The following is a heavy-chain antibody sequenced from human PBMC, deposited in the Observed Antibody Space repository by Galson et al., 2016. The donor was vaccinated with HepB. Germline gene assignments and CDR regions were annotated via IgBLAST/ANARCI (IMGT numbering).Heavy chain of an antibody. CDR1: GFTFSNYW. V-gene: IGHV3-74*01. J-gene: IGHJ4*02. Sequence: CAASGFTFSNYWMHWVRQAPGKGLVWVSRINRDGSSTPYADSVKGRFTISRDNAKNTLYLQMNGLRAEDTAVYYCVRGAGWLGIVGTTTNFDFWGQGTLVTVSS. D-gene: IGHD1-26*01. CDR2: INRDGSST. CDR3: VRGAGWLGIVGTTTNFDF.